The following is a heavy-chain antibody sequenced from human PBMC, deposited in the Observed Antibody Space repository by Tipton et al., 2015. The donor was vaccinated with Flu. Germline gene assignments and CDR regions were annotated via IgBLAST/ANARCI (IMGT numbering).Heavy chain of an antibody. Sequence: SLRLSCVASGFSFSGSAMTWVRQAPGKGLEWVSVITGTGRTTFYAESVKGRFTISRDNSKNTLFLQMDSLTVEDTAVYYCAKRSPMTASSYYFDYWGQGTLVTVSS. J-gene: IGHJ4*02. CDR2: ITGTGRTT. V-gene: IGHV3-23*01. D-gene: IGHD2-21*02. CDR1: GFSFSGSA. CDR3: AKRSPMTASSYYFDY.